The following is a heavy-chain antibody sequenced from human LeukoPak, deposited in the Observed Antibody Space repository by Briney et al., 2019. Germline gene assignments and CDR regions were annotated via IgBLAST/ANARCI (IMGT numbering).Heavy chain of an antibody. CDR2: IDSGDGT. J-gene: IGHJ5*02. Sequence: GGSLRLSCAASGFTVRTNYMSWVRQAPGKGLEWVSVIDSGDGTYFSDSVKGRFTIPRDNSKNTLYLQMNSLRAEDTAVYYCARSRGYFDSFDPWGQGTLVTVSS. CDR3: ARSRGYFDSFDP. D-gene: IGHD3-9*01. V-gene: IGHV3-66*01. CDR1: GFTVRTNY.